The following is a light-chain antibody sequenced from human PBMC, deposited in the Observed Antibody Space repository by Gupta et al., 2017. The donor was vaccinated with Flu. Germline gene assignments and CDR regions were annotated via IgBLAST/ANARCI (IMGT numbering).Light chain of an antibody. V-gene: IGKV1-8*01. J-gene: IGKJ1*01. Sequence: PSSFSASTGDRVTITCRASQGISSYLAWYQQKPGKAPKLLIYAASTLQSGVPSRFSGSGSGTDFTLTISCLQSEDFATYYCQQYYSYPRTFGQGTKVEIK. CDR1: QGISSY. CDR3: QQYYSYPRT. CDR2: AAS.